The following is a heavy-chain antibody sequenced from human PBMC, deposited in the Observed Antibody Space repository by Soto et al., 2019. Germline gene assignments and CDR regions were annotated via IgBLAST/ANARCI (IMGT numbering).Heavy chain of an antibody. Sequence: GGSLRLSCAASGFMFSNYGMHWVRQAPGKGLEWVAIISYAGSDKYYADSVKGRFTISRDNSKNTLYLQMNSLRAEDTAVYYCAKDKKLWFGSNWFDPWGQGTLVTVSS. CDR1: GFMFSNYG. CDR2: ISYAGSDK. J-gene: IGHJ5*02. V-gene: IGHV3-30*18. D-gene: IGHD5-18*01. CDR3: AKDKKLWFGSNWFDP.